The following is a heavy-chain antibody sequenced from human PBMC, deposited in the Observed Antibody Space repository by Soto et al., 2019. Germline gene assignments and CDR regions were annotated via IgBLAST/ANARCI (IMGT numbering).Heavy chain of an antibody. CDR3: ARDTIFGVVIIGDYYYGMDV. J-gene: IGHJ6*02. V-gene: IGHV1-69*06. CDR1: GGTFSSYA. D-gene: IGHD3-3*01. Sequence: QVQLVQSGAEVKKPGSSVKVSCKASGGTFSSYAISWVRQAPGQGLEWMGGIIPIFGTANYAQKFQGRVTITADKSTSTAYMELSSLRSEDTDVYYCARDTIFGVVIIGDYYYGMDVWGQGTTVTVSS. CDR2: IIPIFGTA.